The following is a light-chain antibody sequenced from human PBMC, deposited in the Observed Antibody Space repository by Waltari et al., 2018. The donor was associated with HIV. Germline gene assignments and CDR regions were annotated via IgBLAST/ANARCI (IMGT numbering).Light chain of an antibody. CDR2: LHADGRH. V-gene: IGLV4-69*01. CDR3: QTWGTGIRV. J-gene: IGLJ3*02. Sequence: QVVLTQSPSASASLGASVKLTCTLTNSHNTYAIAWHPQQPEKGPRYLMRLHADGRHTKGDEIPDRFSGSSSGAERYLTISSLQSEDEADYYCQTWGTGIRVFGGGTKLTVL. CDR1: NSHNTYA.